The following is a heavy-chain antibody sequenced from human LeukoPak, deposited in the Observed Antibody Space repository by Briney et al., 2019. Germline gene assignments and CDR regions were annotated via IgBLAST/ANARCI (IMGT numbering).Heavy chain of an antibody. V-gene: IGHV1-18*01. J-gene: IGHJ6*03. CDR2: ISAYNGNT. D-gene: IGHD6-6*01. Sequence: GASVKVSCKASGYTFTSYGISWVRQAPGQGLEWMGWISAYNGNTNYAQKLQGRVTMTTDTSTSTAYMELRSLRSDDTAVYYCARDGSSSGPWYYYYMDVWGKGTTVTVSS. CDR1: GYTFTSYG. CDR3: ARDGSSSGPWYYYYMDV.